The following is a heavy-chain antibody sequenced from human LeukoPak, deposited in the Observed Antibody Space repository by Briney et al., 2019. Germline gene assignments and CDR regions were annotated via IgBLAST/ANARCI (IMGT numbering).Heavy chain of an antibody. CDR2: IYSGGST. CDR3: ARETNSGDEWEPPASLDH. V-gene: IGHV3-66*02. CDR1: GSTVSSNY. J-gene: IGHJ4*02. Sequence: GGSLRFSCAASGSTVSSNYMSWVRQAPGKGLEWVSVIYSGGSTYYADSVKGRFTISRDNSKNTLYLQMNSLRAEDTAVYYCARETNSGDEWEPPASLDHWGQGTLVTVSS. D-gene: IGHD1-26*01.